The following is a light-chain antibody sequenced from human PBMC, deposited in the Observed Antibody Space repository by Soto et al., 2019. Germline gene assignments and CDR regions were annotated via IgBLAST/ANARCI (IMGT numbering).Light chain of an antibody. J-gene: IGKJ1*01. V-gene: IGKV3-20*01. CDR3: QQYGSSPQT. CDR2: GAS. CDR1: QSVGSSY. Sequence: EIVLTQSPGTLSLSPGDRATLSCRASQSVGSSYLAWYQQKPGQAPRLLIYGASSRATGIPDRFSGGGSGTDFTLTISRLEPEDFAVYSCQQYGSSPQTFGQGTKVEIK.